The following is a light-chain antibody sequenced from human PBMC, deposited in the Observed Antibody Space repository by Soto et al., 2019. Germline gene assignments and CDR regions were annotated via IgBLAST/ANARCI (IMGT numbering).Light chain of an antibody. CDR2: DVN. J-gene: IGLJ2*01. CDR3: CSYAVSYTMV. Sequence: QSALTQPRSVSGSPGQSVTISCTGTSSDVGGYNYVSWYQQHPGRAPKLMIYDVNKRPSGVPDRFSGSKSGNTASLTISGLQADDEADYYCCSYAVSYTMVFGGGTKLTV. CDR1: SSDVGGYNY. V-gene: IGLV2-11*01.